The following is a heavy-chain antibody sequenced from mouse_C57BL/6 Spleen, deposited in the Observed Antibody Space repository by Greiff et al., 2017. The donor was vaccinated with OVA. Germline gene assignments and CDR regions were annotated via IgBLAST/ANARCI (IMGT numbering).Heavy chain of an antibody. J-gene: IGHJ2*01. Sequence: VQLVESGAELVRPGASVTLSCKASGYTFTDYEMHWVKQTPVHGLEWIGAIDPETGGTAYNQKFKGKAILTADKSSSTAYMELRSLTSEDSAVYYCTRKGSYDYWGQGTTLTVSS. V-gene: IGHV1-15*01. CDR2: IDPETGGT. CDR1: GYTFTDYE. D-gene: IGHD1-1*01. CDR3: TRKGSYDY.